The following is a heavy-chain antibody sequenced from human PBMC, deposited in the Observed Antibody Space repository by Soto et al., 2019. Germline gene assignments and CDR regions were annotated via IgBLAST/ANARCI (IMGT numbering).Heavy chain of an antibody. J-gene: IGHJ6*02. D-gene: IGHD6-13*01. CDR3: ARDAGYSSSWASYYYGMDV. CDR1: GFTFSSYG. Sequence: QVQLVESGGGVVQPGRSLRLSCAASGFTFSSYGMHWVRQAPGKGLEWVAVIWYDGSNKYYADSVKGRFTISRDNSKNTLYLQMNSLRSEDTAVYYCARDAGYSSSWASYYYGMDVWGQGTTVTVSS. CDR2: IWYDGSNK. V-gene: IGHV3-33*01.